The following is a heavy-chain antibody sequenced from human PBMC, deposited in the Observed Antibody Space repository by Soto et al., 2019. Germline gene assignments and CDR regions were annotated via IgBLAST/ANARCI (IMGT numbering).Heavy chain of an antibody. J-gene: IGHJ4*02. V-gene: IGHV4-34*01. CDR1: GGSFSGYY. CDR2: INHSGNT. CDR3: ARRITRPERFDS. Sequence: SETLSLTCAVYGGSFSGYYWSWIRQPPGKGLEWIGEINHSGNTNYNPSLKSRVTISVDTSKNHFYLKLTSATAADTAVYYCARRITRPERFDSWGPGALVTVSS. D-gene: IGHD1-20*01.